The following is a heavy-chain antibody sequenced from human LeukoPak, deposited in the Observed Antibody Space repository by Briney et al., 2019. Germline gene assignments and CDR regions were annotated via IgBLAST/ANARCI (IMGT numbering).Heavy chain of an antibody. CDR3: AKGASSGWYGNDY. CDR2: ISGSGGST. D-gene: IGHD6-19*01. V-gene: IGHV3-23*01. J-gene: IGHJ4*02. CDR1: GFTFSSYA. Sequence: GSLRLSCAASGFTFSSYAMSWVRPAPGKGLEWVSTISGSGGSTYYADSVKGRFTISRDNSKNTLCLQMNSLRAEDTAVYYCAKGASSGWYGNDYWGQGTLVTVSS.